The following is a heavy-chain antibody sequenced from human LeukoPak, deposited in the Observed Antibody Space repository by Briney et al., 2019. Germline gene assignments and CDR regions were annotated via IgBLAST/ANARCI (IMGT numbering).Heavy chain of an antibody. J-gene: IGHJ4*02. CDR1: GFTFSSYA. D-gene: IGHD6-13*01. CDR2: ISGSGGNT. V-gene: IGHV3-23*01. Sequence: GGSLRLSCAASGFTFSSYAMSWVRQAPGKGLEWVSVISGSGGNTYCADSVKGRFIISRDNSKNTLYLQMNSLRAEDTAVYYCAKDPSSSTKVRSADYWGQGALVTVSS. CDR3: AKDPSSSTKVRSADY.